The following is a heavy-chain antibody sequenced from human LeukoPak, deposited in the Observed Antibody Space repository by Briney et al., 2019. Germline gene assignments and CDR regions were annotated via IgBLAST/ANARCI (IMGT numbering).Heavy chain of an antibody. CDR2: ISSSGSTI. CDR1: GFTFSSYW. J-gene: IGHJ4*02. V-gene: IGHV3-48*04. D-gene: IGHD2-21*02. Sequence: GGSLRLSCAASGFTFSSYWMNWVRQAPGKGLEWVSYISSSGSTIYYADSVKGRFTISRDNAKNSLYLQMNSLRAEDTAVYYCAGKRLCGGDCYVDYWGQGTLVTVSS. CDR3: AGKRLCGGDCYVDY.